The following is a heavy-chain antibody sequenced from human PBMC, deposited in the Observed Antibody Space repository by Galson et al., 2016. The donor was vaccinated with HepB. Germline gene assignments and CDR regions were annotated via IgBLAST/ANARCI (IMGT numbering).Heavy chain of an antibody. Sequence: SLRLSCAASGFTFNVYGMHWVRQAPGKGLEWVASISHDGSNSYHVDSVKGRFTISRDNFKSTLYLEMTSLRGEDTAIYYCAKGDYDVLRYSDHWGQGTLVTVSS. V-gene: IGHV3-30*18. CDR2: ISHDGSNS. CDR1: GFTFNVYG. CDR3: AKGDYDVLRYSDH. J-gene: IGHJ4*02. D-gene: IGHD3-9*01.